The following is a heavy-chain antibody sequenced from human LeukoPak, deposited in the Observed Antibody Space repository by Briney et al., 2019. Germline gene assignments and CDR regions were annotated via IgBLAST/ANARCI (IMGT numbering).Heavy chain of an antibody. V-gene: IGHV1-18*01. J-gene: IGHJ3*02. CDR3: ARGDGGNPWDAFDI. Sequence: ASVKVSCKASGHTFSKFGIAWVRQAPGQGLEWMGWISGNNDNPQSAQDLQGRVTVTTDRSTSTAYMELRSLRHDDTAVYYCARGDGGNPWDAFDIWGQGTMVTVSS. CDR2: ISGNNDNP. CDR1: GHTFSKFG. D-gene: IGHD4-23*01.